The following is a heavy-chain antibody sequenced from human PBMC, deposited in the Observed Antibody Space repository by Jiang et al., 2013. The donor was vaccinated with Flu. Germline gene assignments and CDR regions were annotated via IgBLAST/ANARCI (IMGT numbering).Heavy chain of an antibody. V-gene: IGHV4-59*08. CDR3: ARLRDVIVPSATYFDY. Sequence: SGPGLVKPSETLSLTCTVSGGPINNYYWSWIRQPPGKGLEWLGYIFDSGSTNYKPSLKSRVTMSIDTPKNEFSLKLSSVTAADTAVYYCARLRDVIVPSATYFDYWGQGALVTVSS. D-gene: IGHD2-2*01. CDR2: IFDSGST. J-gene: IGHJ4*02. CDR1: GGPINNYY.